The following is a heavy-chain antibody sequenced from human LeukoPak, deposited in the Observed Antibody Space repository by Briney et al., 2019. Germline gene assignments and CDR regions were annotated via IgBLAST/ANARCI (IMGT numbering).Heavy chain of an antibody. CDR1: GGSISSYY. D-gene: IGHD6-19*01. J-gene: IGHJ4*02. CDR2: IYYSGST. Sequence: SETLSLTCTVSGGSISSYYWSWIRQPPGKGLEWIGYIYYSGSTNYNLSLKSRVTISLDTSKNQFSLKLNSVTAADTAVYYCASYSGWRAYYFDYWGQGTLVTVSS. V-gene: IGHV4-59*01. CDR3: ASYSGWRAYYFDY.